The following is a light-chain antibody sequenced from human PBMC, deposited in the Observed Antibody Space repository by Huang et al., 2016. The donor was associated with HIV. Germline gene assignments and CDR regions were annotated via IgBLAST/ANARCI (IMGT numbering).Light chain of an antibody. J-gene: IGKJ1*01. V-gene: IGKV3-20*01. CDR3: QQFGTLPWT. CDR2: GTS. Sequence: EIVLTQSPGTLSLSPGERATLSCRASQSVNSNYLAWYQQKPGQAPRLLMYGTSTRATGIPDRFSGSGSGTDFPLTITRLSPEDFAVYHCQQFGTLPWTFGQGTKVDMK. CDR1: QSVNSNY.